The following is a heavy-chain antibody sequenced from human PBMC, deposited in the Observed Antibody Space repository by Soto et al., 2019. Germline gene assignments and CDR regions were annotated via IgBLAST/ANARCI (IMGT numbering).Heavy chain of an antibody. CDR1: GFTFSSYD. D-gene: IGHD4-17*01. Sequence: EGSLRLSCAASGFTFSSYDMHWVRQATGKGLEWVSAIGTAGDTYYPGSVKGRFTISRENAKNSLYLQMNSLRAGDTAVYYCARDLTTVNYYYGMDVWHQGTTVAVSS. CDR3: ARDLTTVNYYYGMDV. V-gene: IGHV3-13*01. J-gene: IGHJ6*02. CDR2: IGTAGDT.